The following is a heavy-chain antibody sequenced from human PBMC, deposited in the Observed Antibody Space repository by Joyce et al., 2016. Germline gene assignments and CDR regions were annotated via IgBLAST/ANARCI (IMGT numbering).Heavy chain of an antibody. CDR1: GYTLTELS. V-gene: IGHV1-24*01. CDR3: ATVSGCEGAPFDY. D-gene: IGHD1-26*01. J-gene: IGHJ4*02. Sequence: QVQLVQSGAEVTKPGASVKVSCKVSGYTLTELSIHWVRQTPGQGLEWMGSLNPEAGETIYAQKFQVRVTMAEDTSTDTAYMELSSLRSDDAAVYYCATVSGCEGAPFDYWGQGTLVIVSS. CDR2: LNPEAGET.